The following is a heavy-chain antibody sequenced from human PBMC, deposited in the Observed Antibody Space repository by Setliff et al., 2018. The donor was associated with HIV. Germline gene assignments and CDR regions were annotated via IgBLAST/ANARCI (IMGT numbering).Heavy chain of an antibody. CDR1: GYTLTELS. Sequence: ASVKVSCKVSGYTLTELSMHWVRQAPGKGLEWMGGFDPEDGETIYAQKFQGRVAMTEDTSTDTAYMELRSLRSDDTAVYYCARDREAGDWYFDLWGRGTLVTVSS. D-gene: IGHD6-13*01. J-gene: IGHJ2*01. V-gene: IGHV1-24*01. CDR2: FDPEDGET. CDR3: ARDREAGDWYFDL.